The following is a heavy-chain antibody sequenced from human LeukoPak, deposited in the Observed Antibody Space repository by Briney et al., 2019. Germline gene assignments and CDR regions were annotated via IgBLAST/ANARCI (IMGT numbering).Heavy chain of an antibody. CDR1: GGSISSYY. J-gene: IGHJ3*02. CDR2: IYHSGST. D-gene: IGHD4-23*01. CDR3: ARDQIADYGGNSGDAFDI. Sequence: SETLSLTCTVSGGSISSYYWSWIRQPPGKGLEWIGYIYHSGSTNYNPSLKSRVTISVDTSKNQFSLKLSSVTAADTAVYYCARDQIADYGGNSGDAFDIWGQGTMVTVSS. V-gene: IGHV4-59*01.